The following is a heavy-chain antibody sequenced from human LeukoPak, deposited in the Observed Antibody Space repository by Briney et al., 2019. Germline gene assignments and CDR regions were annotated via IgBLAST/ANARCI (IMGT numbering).Heavy chain of an antibody. CDR3: ARGSRYDIAY. Sequence: ASVKVSCKASGYTFINYYMHWVRQAPGQGLEWMGIINPSGGSTSYAPKFQGGVTMTRDTSTSTVYMELSSLKFEDTAVYYCARGSRYDIAYWGQGTLVTVSS. CDR1: GYTFINYY. J-gene: IGHJ4*02. CDR2: INPSGGST. V-gene: IGHV1-46*01. D-gene: IGHD3-22*01.